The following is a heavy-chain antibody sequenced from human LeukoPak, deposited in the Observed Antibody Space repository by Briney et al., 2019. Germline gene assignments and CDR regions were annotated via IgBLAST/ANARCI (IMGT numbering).Heavy chain of an antibody. Sequence: GGSLRLSCAASGFTFSSYALHWVRQAPGKGLEWVAVISYDRSNKYYADSVKGRFTISRDSSKNTLYLQMNSLRAEDTAVYYCARSQRSYDFWSGDSDYWGQGTLVTVSS. CDR3: ARSQRSYDFWSGDSDY. V-gene: IGHV3-30*04. J-gene: IGHJ4*02. CDR1: GFTFSSYA. D-gene: IGHD3-3*01. CDR2: ISYDRSNK.